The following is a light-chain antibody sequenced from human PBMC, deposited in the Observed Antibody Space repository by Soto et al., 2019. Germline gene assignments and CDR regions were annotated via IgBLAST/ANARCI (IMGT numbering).Light chain of an antibody. CDR2: GAS. J-gene: IGKJ2*01. CDR3: QHYGNSVLYT. V-gene: IGKV3-20*01. Sequence: EIVLTQSPGTLSLSPGERATLSCRASQSVSSSYLSWYQQKPGQAPRPLIYGASSRATGIPDRFSGSGSGTDFTLTISRLEPEDFAVYYCQHYGNSVLYTFGQGTKLEIK. CDR1: QSVSSSY.